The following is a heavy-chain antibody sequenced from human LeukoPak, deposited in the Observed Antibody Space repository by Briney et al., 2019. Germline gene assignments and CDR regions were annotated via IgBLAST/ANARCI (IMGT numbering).Heavy chain of an antibody. D-gene: IGHD2-2*01. CDR1: GYTFTSYG. V-gene: IGHV1-18*01. CDR3: ARVVPAAIRNWFDP. Sequence: ASVKVPCKASGYTFTSYGISWVRQAPGQGLEWMGWISAYNGNTNYAQKLQGRVTMTTDTSTSTAYMELRSLRSDDTAVYYCARVVPAAIRNWFDPWGQGTLVTVSS. CDR2: ISAYNGNT. J-gene: IGHJ5*02.